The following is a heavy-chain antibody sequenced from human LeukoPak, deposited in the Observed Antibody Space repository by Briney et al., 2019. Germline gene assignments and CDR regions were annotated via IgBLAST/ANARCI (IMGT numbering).Heavy chain of an antibody. Sequence: GASVKVSCKASGYSFDRYGISWVRPAPGQGLEWLGWIGAFNGNTNYAQNLQGRVTMTADTSTTTAYMELRSLSSDDTAVYYCARDFLSYDGSENHFEDTFDIWGQGTMVTVSS. CDR2: IGAFNGNT. CDR3: ARDFLSYDGSENHFEDTFDI. J-gene: IGHJ3*02. CDR1: GYSFDRYG. D-gene: IGHD3-22*01. V-gene: IGHV1-18*01.